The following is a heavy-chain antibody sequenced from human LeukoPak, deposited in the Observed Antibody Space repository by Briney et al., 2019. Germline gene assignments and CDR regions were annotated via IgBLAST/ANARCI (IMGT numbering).Heavy chain of an antibody. CDR1: GGSISSSSYY. Sequence: PSETLSLTCTVSGGSISSSSYYWGWIRQPPGKGLEWIGSIYYSGSTYYNPSLKSRVTISVDTSKNQFSLKLSSVTAADTAVYYCARVQYLGYSYGLDYWGQGTLVTVSS. J-gene: IGHJ4*02. CDR2: IYYSGST. CDR3: ARVQYLGYSYGLDY. D-gene: IGHD5-18*01. V-gene: IGHV4-39*07.